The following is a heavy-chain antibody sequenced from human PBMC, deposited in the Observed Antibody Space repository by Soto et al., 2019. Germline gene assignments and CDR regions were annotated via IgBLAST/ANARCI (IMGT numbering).Heavy chain of an antibody. D-gene: IGHD2-15*01. J-gene: IGHJ4*02. CDR1: GFTFSSYG. CDR3: AKDIDIVVVVAATLFDY. Sequence: ESGGGVVQPGRSLRLSCAASGFTFSSYGMHWVRQAPGKGLEWVAVISYDGSNKYYADSVKGRFTISRDNSKNTLYLQMNSLRAEDTAVYYCAKDIDIVVVVAATLFDYWGQGTLVTVSS. V-gene: IGHV3-30*18. CDR2: ISYDGSNK.